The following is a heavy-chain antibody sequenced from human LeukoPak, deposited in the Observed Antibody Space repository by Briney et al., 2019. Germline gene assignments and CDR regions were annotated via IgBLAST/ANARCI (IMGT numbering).Heavy chain of an antibody. Sequence: GASVTVSCKASGYTFTFYYIHWVRQAPGQGLEWMGWINPNSGGTNYAQKFQGRVTMTRDTSISTAYMELSRLRSDDTAVYYCARSYSSSWYDMSAFDIWGQGTMVTVSS. CDR1: GYTFTFYY. CDR2: INPNSGGT. CDR3: ARSYSSSWYDMSAFDI. D-gene: IGHD6-13*01. J-gene: IGHJ3*02. V-gene: IGHV1-2*02.